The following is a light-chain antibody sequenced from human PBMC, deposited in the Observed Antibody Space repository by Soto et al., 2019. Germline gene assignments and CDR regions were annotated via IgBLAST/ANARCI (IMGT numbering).Light chain of an antibody. CDR2: KAS. Sequence: DIQITQSPSTLSGYVGDRVTITCRASQTIISWLAWYQQKPGKAPKLLIYKASTLKSGVPSRFSGSGSGTEFTLTISSLQADDFATYYCQHYNSYPEAFGEGTKVDIK. CDR3: QHYNSYPEA. V-gene: IGKV1-5*03. J-gene: IGKJ1*01. CDR1: QTIISW.